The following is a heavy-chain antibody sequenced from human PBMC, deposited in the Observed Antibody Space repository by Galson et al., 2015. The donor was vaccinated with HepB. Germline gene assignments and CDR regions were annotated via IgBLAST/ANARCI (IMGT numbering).Heavy chain of an antibody. J-gene: IGHJ4*02. V-gene: IGHV3-74*01. D-gene: IGHD2-2*01. Sequence: SLRLSCAASGFTFSTYWMHWVRQAPSEGLVWVGRISNDGRITAYADSMKGRFTISRDNAKNTLYLQMDSLRVEDTAVYYCVRSPYTSRPGDYWGQGTLVTVSS. CDR1: GFTFSTYW. CDR3: VRSPYTSRPGDY. CDR2: ISNDGRIT.